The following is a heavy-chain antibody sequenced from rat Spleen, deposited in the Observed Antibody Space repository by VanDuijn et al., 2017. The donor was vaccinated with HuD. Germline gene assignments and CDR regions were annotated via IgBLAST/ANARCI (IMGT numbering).Heavy chain of an antibody. CDR3: ARNRIIRGTWGVMDA. CDR2: IWSNGGT. D-gene: IGHD4-3*01. J-gene: IGHJ4*01. CDR1: GLSLTSNS. V-gene: IGHV2-47*01. Sequence: QVQLKESGPGLVQPSQTLSLTCTVSGLSLTSNSVSWIRQPPGKGLEWMGVIWSNGGTDYNSAIKSRLSISRDTSKSQVFLKMNSLQTEDTAMYFCARNRIIRGTWGVMDAWGQGASVTVSS.